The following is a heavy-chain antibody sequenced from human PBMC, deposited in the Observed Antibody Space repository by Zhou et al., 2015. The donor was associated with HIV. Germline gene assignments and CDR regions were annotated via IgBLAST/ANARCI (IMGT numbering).Heavy chain of an antibody. CDR1: GGTFSSYA. D-gene: IGHD3-16*02. CDR3: ARAGIKGLRLGELSAYYFDY. J-gene: IGHJ4*02. CDR2: IIPIFGTA. V-gene: IGHV1-69*12. Sequence: QVQLVQSRAEVKKPGSSVKVSCKASGGTFSSYAISWVRQAPGQGLEWMGGIIPIFGTANYAQKFQGRVTITADESTSTAYMELSSLRSEDTAVYYCARAGIKGLRLGELSAYYFDYWGQGTLVTVSS.